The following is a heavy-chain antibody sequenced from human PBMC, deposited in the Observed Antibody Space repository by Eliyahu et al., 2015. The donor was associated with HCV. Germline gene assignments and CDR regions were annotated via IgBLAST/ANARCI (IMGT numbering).Heavy chain of an antibody. CDR1: GGTFXSYA. CDR3: ARDLRPRDGYSLLNDAFDI. D-gene: IGHD5-24*01. J-gene: IGHJ3*02. V-gene: IGHV1-69*01. CDR2: IIXIFGTA. Sequence: QVQLVQSGAEVKKPGSSVKVSCXXSGGTFXSYAISWVRQAPGQGLEXMGGIIXIFGTANYXQKFQGRVTITADESTSTAYMELSSLRSEDTAVYYCARDLRPRDGYSLLNDAFDIWGQGTMVTVSS.